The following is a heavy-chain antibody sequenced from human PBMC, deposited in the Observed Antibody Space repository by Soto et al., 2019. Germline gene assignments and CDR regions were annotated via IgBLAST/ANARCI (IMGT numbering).Heavy chain of an antibody. CDR3: ATDSPPGDYIWGSYRAYYFDY. J-gene: IGHJ4*02. V-gene: IGHV1-24*01. CDR1: GYTLTELS. D-gene: IGHD3-16*01. CDR2: FDPEDGET. Sequence: GASVKVSCKVSGYTLTELSMHWVRQAPGKGLEWMGGFDPEDGETIYAQKFQGRVTMTEDTSTDTAYMELSSLRSEDTAVYYCATDSPPGDYIWGSYRAYYFDYWGQGTLVTVSS.